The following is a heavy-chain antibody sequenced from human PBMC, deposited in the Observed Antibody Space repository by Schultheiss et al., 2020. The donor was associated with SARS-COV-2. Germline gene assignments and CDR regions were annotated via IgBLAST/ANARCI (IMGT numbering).Heavy chain of an antibody. CDR2: IYTSGST. CDR1: GGSISSYY. Sequence: SETLSLTCTVSGGSISSYYWSWIRQPAGKGLEWIGRIYTSGSTNYNPSLKSRVTISVDTSKNQFSLKLSSVTAADTAVYYCAKDPERLRPYYFDYWGQGTLVTVSS. CDR3: AKDPERLRPYYFDY. J-gene: IGHJ4*02. V-gene: IGHV4-4*07. D-gene: IGHD6-25*01.